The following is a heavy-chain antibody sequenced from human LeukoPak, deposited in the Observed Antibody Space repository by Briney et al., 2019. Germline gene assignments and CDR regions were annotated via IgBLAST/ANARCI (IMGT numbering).Heavy chain of an antibody. V-gene: IGHV3-23*01. CDR2: ISGSGGST. Sequence: GGSLRLSCAASGFTFSSYATSWVRQAPGKGLEWVSAISGSGGSTYYADSVKGRFTISRDNSKNTLYLQMNSLRAEDTAVYYCANLGYCSGGSCYSDYWGQGTLVTVSS. CDR1: GFTFSSYA. D-gene: IGHD2-15*01. CDR3: ANLGYCSGGSCYSDY. J-gene: IGHJ4*02.